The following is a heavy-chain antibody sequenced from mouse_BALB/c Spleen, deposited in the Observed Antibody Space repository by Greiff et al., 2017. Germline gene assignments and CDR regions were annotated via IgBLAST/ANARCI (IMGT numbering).Heavy chain of an antibody. D-gene: IGHD1-1*01. J-gene: IGHJ3*01. CDR2: INSNGGST. Sequence: EVQRVESGGGLVQPGESLKLSCAASGFTFSSYGMSWVRQTPDKRLELVATINSNGGSTYYPDSVKGRFTISRDNAKNTLYLQMSSLKSEDTAMYYCARDGRELRGAWFAYWGQGTLVTVSA. CDR1: GFTFSSYG. CDR3: ARDGRELRGAWFAY. V-gene: IGHV5-6-3*01.